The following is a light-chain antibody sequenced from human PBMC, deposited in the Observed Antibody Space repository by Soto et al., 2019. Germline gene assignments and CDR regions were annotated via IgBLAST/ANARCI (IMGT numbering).Light chain of an antibody. CDR1: SSDVGGYNY. CDR3: SSYTSSSTVV. V-gene: IGLV2-14*01. Sequence: QSALTQPASVSGSPGQSITISCTGTSSDVGGYNYVSWYQQHPGKAPKLMIYDVSNRPSELSNRFSGSKPGNTASLTISGLQAEDEADYYCSSYTSSSTVVFGGGTKLTVL. CDR2: DVS. J-gene: IGLJ2*01.